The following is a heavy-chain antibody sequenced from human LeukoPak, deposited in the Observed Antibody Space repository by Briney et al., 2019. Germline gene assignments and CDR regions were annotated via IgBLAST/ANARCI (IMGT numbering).Heavy chain of an antibody. V-gene: IGHV3-23*01. CDR2: ISGSGGNT. CDR1: GFTFSSYA. CDR3: AASGNTDY. J-gene: IGHJ4*02. D-gene: IGHD1-26*01. Sequence: GGSLRLSCAASGFTFSSYAMTWVRQAPGKGLEWVSVISGSGGNTYHADSVKGRFTISRDNSKNTLYLQMNSLRAEDTAVYYCAASGNTDYWGQGTLVTVSA.